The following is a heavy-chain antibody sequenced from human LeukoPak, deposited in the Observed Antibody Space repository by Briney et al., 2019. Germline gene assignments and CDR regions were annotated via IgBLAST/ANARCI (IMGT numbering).Heavy chain of an antibody. CDR1: GYTFTAYW. V-gene: IGHV5-51*01. CDR3: AREGTAATATSNWFDP. J-gene: IGHJ5*02. D-gene: IGHD6-13*01. CDR2: IYPADSDT. Sequence: GESLKISCKASGYTFTAYWIAWVRQMPGKGLEWMGIIYPADSDTRYSPSFQGQVTISADGSRSTAYLQWSSLKASDTATYYCAREGTAATATSNWFDPWGQGTLVTVSS.